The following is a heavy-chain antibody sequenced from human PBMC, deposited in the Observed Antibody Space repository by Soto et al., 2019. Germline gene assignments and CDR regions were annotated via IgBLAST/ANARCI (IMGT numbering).Heavy chain of an antibody. V-gene: IGHV1-18*01. CDR2: ISRHNGNT. D-gene: IGHD3-10*01. CDR3: ARDLDGSGSYYTDY. Sequence: ASVKVSCKASGYVFISYGISWVRQAPGQGLEWMGWISRHNGNTNYAQKFQGRVTMTTDASTSTAYMELRSLRSDDTAVYYCARDLDGSGSYYTDYWGQGTQVTVSS. J-gene: IGHJ4*02. CDR1: GYVFISYG.